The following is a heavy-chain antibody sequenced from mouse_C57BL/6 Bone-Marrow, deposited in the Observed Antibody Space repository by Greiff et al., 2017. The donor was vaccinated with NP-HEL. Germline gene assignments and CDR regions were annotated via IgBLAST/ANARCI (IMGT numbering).Heavy chain of an antibody. CDR2: INPNNGGT. CDR3: ARGLLWPSYWYFDV. J-gene: IGHJ1*03. D-gene: IGHD2-1*01. V-gene: IGHV1-26*01. Sequence: VQLQQSGPELVKPGASVKISCKASGYTFTDYYMNWVKQSHGKSLEWIGDINPNNGGTSYNQKFKGKATLTVDKSSSTAYMELRSLTSEDSAVYYYARGLLWPSYWYFDVWGTGTTVTVSS. CDR1: GYTFTDYY.